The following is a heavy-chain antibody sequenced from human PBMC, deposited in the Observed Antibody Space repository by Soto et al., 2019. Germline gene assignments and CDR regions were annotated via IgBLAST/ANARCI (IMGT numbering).Heavy chain of an antibody. D-gene: IGHD2-15*01. CDR3: ANLKYCSGGSCYRYYYGMDV. Sequence: GGSLRLSCAASGFTFSSYGMHWVRQAQSKGLKRVAVISYDGSNKYDADSVKGRFTISRDNSKNTLYLQMNSLRAEDTAVYYCANLKYCSGGSCYRYYYGMDVWGQGTTVTVSS. J-gene: IGHJ6*02. V-gene: IGHV3-30*18. CDR2: ISYDGSNK. CDR1: GFTFSSYG.